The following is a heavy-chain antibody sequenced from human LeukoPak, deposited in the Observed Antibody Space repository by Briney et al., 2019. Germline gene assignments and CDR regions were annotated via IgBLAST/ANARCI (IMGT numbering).Heavy chain of an antibody. D-gene: IGHD6-19*01. V-gene: IGHV1-18*01. J-gene: IGHJ3*02. Sequence: ASVRVSCKASGYTFTSYGISWVRQAPGQGLEWMGWISAYNGNTNYAQKRQGRVTMTTDTSTSTAYMELRSLRSDDTAVYYCARVPSVAGTTRGAFDIWGQGTMVTVSS. CDR1: GYTFTSYG. CDR2: ISAYNGNT. CDR3: ARVPSVAGTTRGAFDI.